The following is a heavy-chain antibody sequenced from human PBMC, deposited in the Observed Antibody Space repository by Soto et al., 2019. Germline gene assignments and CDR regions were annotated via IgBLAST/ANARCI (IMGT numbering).Heavy chain of an antibody. CDR1: GGSINNNY. J-gene: IGHJ4*02. Sequence: ETLSLTCTVSGGSINNNYWSWIRQPPGRGLEWIGYIFSNGRTNYNPSLETRVAMSVDTSKNQLSLKLRSVTAADTAVYYCARGGDNSPRYYSLWRQGTLVTVSS. V-gene: IGHV4-59*01. CDR2: IFSNGRT. CDR3: ARGGDNSPRYYSL. D-gene: IGHD3-10*01.